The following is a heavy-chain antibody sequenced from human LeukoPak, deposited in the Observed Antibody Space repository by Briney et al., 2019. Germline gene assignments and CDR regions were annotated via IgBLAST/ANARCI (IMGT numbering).Heavy chain of an antibody. Sequence: ASVKVSCKTSGYTFTGYYMHWLRQTPGQGLEWMGRINPNSGGTYYAQKFQGRVTMTRDTSISTSYMELTSLISDDTAVYYCAGGVLHGGGNWFDPWGQGTLVTVSS. V-gene: IGHV1-2*06. J-gene: IGHJ5*02. CDR2: INPNSGGT. CDR3: AGGVLHGGGNWFDP. CDR1: GYTFTGYY. D-gene: IGHD3-16*01.